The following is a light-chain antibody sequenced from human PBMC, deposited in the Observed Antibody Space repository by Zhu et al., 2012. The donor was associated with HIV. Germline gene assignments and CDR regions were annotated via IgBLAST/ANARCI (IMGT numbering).Light chain of an antibody. J-gene: IGKJ4*01. CDR1: RSVSSF. CDR3: QQRSNWPLT. V-gene: IGKV3-11*01. Sequence: IVLTQSPGTLSLSPGERATVSCRASRSVSSFLAWYQQKPGQAPRLLIYDASKRATGIPARFSGSGSGTDFTLTISSLEPEDFALYYCQQRSNWPLTFGGGTKVEIK. CDR2: DAS.